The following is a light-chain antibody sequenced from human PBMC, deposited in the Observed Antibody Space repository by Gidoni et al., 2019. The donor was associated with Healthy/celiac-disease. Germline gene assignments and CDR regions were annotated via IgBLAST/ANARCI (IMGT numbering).Light chain of an antibody. J-gene: IGLJ2*01. Sequence: QSVLTQPPSASVTPGQRVTISCSGSSSNIGSNTVNWYQQLPGTAPKLLIYSNNQRPSGVPDRFSGSKSGTSASMDISGIQSEDEADYYCAAWDDSLNGVVFGGGTKLTVL. V-gene: IGLV1-44*01. CDR1: SSNIGSNT. CDR2: SNN. CDR3: AAWDDSLNGVV.